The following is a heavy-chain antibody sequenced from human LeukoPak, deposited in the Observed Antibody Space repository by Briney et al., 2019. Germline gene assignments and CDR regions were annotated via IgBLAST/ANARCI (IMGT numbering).Heavy chain of an antibody. Sequence: SETLSLTCTVSGGSISSSSYYWGWIRQPPGKGLEWIGSIYYSGSTYYNPSLKSRVTISVDTSKNQFSLKLSSVTAADTAVYYCARERRSTGAVSGYVDYWGQGTLVTVSS. CDR1: GGSISSSSYY. J-gene: IGHJ4*02. D-gene: IGHD3-9*01. CDR2: IYYSGST. V-gene: IGHV4-39*02. CDR3: ARERRSTGAVSGYVDY.